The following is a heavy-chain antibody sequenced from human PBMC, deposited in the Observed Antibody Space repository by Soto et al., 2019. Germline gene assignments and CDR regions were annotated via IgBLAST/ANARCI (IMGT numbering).Heavy chain of an antibody. J-gene: IGHJ6*02. D-gene: IGHD1-26*01. CDR3: ARLNGGSYYYYTMDV. Sequence: PSETLSLTCTVSGGSISSHYWSWIRQPPGKGLEWIGYMYHSGSTNYNPSLKSRVTISVDTSKNQFSLKLSSVTDADTAVYYCARLNGGSYYYYTMDVWGQGTTVT. V-gene: IGHV4-59*11. CDR1: GGSISSHY. CDR2: MYHSGST.